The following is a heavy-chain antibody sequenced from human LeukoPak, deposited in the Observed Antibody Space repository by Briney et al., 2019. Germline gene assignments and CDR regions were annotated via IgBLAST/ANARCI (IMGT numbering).Heavy chain of an antibody. CDR1: GFTFSSYA. CDR2: LFYDGSIK. Sequence: GGSLRLSCAASGFTFSSYAMHWVRQAPGKGLEWVAVLFYDGSIKYYADSVKGRFTISRDNSKNTLYLQMNSLRAEDTAVYYCAKGNDDDILTGGSYFDYWGQGTLVTVSS. V-gene: IGHV3-30-3*01. D-gene: IGHD3-9*01. CDR3: AKGNDDDILTGGSYFDY. J-gene: IGHJ4*02.